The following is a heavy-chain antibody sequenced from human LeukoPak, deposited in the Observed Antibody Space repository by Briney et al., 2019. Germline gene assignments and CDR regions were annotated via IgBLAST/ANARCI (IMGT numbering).Heavy chain of an antibody. CDR3: ARASKLPPSGYYYMDV. V-gene: IGHV4-61*02. J-gene: IGHJ6*03. D-gene: IGHD1-7*01. CDR2: IYTSGST. CDR1: GGSISSGSYY. Sequence: PSETLSLTCTASGGSISSGSYYWSWIRQPAGKGLEWIGRIYTSGSTNYNPSLKSRVTISVDTSKNQFSLKLSSVTAADTAVYYCARASKLPPSGYYYMDVWGKGTTVTVSS.